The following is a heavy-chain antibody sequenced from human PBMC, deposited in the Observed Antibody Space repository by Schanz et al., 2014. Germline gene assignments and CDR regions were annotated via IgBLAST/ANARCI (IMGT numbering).Heavy chain of an antibody. CDR2: IWYDGSNK. CDR1: GFTFSKYG. CDR3: ATHDFWSGYRY. D-gene: IGHD3-3*01. Sequence: QVQLVESGGGVVQPGRSLRLSCAASGFTFSKYGMHWVRQAPGKGLEWVAVIWYDGSNKDYADSVKGRFTISRDNSKNTLYLQMNSLRAEDTAVYYCATHDFWSGYRYWGQGTLVTVSS. J-gene: IGHJ4*02. V-gene: IGHV3-33*01.